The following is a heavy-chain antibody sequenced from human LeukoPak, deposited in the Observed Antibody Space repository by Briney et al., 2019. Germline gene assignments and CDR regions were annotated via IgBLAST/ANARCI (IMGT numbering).Heavy chain of an antibody. CDR1: GFTFSSYA. D-gene: IGHD3-10*01. V-gene: IGHV3-23*01. CDR3: AERITMVRGSYDY. Sequence: GGSLRLSCAASGFTFSSYAMSWVRQAPGKGLEWVSAISGSGGSTYYADSVKGRFTISRDNSKNTLYLQMNSLRAEDTAVYYCAERITMVRGSYDYWGQGTLVTVSS. J-gene: IGHJ4*02. CDR2: ISGSGGST.